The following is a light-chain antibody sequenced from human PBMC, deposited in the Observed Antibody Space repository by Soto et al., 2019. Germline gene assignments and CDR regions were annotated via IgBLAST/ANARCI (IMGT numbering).Light chain of an antibody. CDR2: AAS. J-gene: IGKJ1*01. V-gene: IGKV1-9*01. CDR1: QAISSY. CDR3: QQLGSYPPWT. Sequence: DIQMTQSNSIVSGSVGDRVTIACRASQAISSYLAWYQQRPGQAPKLLIFAASTLQSGVPSRFSGSGSATEFTLTISSLQPEDCATYYCQQLGSYPPWTFGQGTMVDI.